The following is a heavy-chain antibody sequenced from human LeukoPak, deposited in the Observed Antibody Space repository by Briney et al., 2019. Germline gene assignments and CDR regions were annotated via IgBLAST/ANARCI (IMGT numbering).Heavy chain of an antibody. Sequence: PSETLSLTCAVYGGSFSGYYWSWIRQPPGKGLEWIGEINHSGSTNHNPSLKSRVTISVDTSKNQFSLKLSSVTAADTAVYYCARIWGYYYDSSVQDYWGQGTLVTVSS. CDR2: INHSGST. D-gene: IGHD3-22*01. CDR1: GGSFSGYY. J-gene: IGHJ4*02. CDR3: ARIWGYYYDSSVQDY. V-gene: IGHV4-34*01.